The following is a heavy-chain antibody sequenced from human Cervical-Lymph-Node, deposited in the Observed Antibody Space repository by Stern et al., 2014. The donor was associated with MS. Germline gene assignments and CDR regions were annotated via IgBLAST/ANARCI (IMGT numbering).Heavy chain of an antibody. D-gene: IGHD5-24*01. V-gene: IGHV1-69*01. CDR2: IIPMSRTP. CDR3: ARRLGYNDGFDI. J-gene: IGHJ3*02. CDR1: GYSFRMYA. Sequence: VQLVESGAEGKKPGASVKVSCKASGYSFRMYAMTWVRQAPGQGLEWVGGIIPMSRTPTYAPSFQGRVTFTTDEATTTAYMDVSSLRSDDTAVYYCARRLGYNDGFDIWGQGTMVTVSS.